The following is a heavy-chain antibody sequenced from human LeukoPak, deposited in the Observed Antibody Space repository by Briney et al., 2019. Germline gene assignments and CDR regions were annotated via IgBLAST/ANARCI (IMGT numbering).Heavy chain of an antibody. V-gene: IGHV3-30*18. CDR1: GFTFSSYG. CDR3: AKAPIWFGELVDY. Sequence: GRSLRLSCAASGFTFSSYGMHLVRQAPGKGLEGVAVISYDGSNKYYADSVKGRFTISRDNSKNTLYLLMNSLRAEDTAVYYCAKAPIWFGELVDYWGQGTLVTVSS. J-gene: IGHJ4*02. D-gene: IGHD3-10*01. CDR2: ISYDGSNK.